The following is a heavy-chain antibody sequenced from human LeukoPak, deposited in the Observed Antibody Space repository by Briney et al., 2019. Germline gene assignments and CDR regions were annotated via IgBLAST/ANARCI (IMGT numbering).Heavy chain of an antibody. D-gene: IGHD6-19*01. J-gene: IGHJ5*02. CDR1: GGTFSSYA. CDR3: ARDPSIAVALNWFDP. Sequence: SVKVSCKASGGTFSSYAISWVRQAPGQGLEWVGRIIPIFGIANYAQKFQGRVTITADKSTSTAYMELSSLRSEDTAVYYCARDPSIAVALNWFDPWGQGTLVTVSS. V-gene: IGHV1-69*04. CDR2: IIPIFGIA.